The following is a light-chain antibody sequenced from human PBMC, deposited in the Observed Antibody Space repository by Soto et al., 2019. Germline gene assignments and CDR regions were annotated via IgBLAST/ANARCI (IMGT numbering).Light chain of an antibody. J-gene: IGKJ1*01. V-gene: IGKV1-39*01. CDR3: QQSYATPRT. Sequence: DIQMTQSPSSLSAYVGDRVTITCRASQDISSYLNWYQVKPGKPPKVLIFAASTLQSGVSSRFRGSGSGTEITLTISSLEAEDGASYYCQQSYATPRTFGQGTKVQVK. CDR1: QDISSY. CDR2: AAS.